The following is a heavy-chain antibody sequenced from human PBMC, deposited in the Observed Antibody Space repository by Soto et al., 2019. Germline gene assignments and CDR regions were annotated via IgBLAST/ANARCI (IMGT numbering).Heavy chain of an antibody. V-gene: IGHV4-31*03. J-gene: IGHJ4*02. Sequence: PSETLSLTCTVSGGSISSGGYYWSWIRQHPGKGLEWIGYIYYSGSTYYNPSLKSRVTISVDTSKNQFSLKLSSVTAADTAVYYCARDVLMFGELSYFDYWGQGTLVTVSS. CDR1: GGSISSGGYY. CDR2: IYYSGST. D-gene: IGHD3-10*02. CDR3: ARDVLMFGELSYFDY.